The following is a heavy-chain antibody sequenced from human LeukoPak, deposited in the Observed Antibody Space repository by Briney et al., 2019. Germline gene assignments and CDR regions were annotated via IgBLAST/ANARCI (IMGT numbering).Heavy chain of an antibody. J-gene: IGHJ6*03. CDR1: GFTFSSFD. D-gene: IGHD1-1*01. Sequence: QPGGSLRLSCAASGFTFSSFDMHWVRQPTRQGLEWVSTIGTASDTYYPGSVEGRFTLSRDNAKNSLYLQMNSLTAGDTAVYYCARGPPRGKYYYMDVWGKGTTVTVSS. V-gene: IGHV3-13*01. CDR3: ARGPPRGKYYYMDV. CDR2: IGTASDT.